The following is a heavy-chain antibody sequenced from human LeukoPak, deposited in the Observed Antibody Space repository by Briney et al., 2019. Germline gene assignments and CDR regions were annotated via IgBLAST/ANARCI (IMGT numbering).Heavy chain of an antibody. Sequence: GGSLRLSCAASGFTFSGSAMHWVRQASGKGLEWVGRIRSKANSYATAYAASVKGRFTISRDDSKNTAYLQMNSLKTEDTAVYYCAKARAYYDFWSGYPPSGCFDYWGQGTLVTVSS. D-gene: IGHD3-3*01. V-gene: IGHV3-73*01. CDR1: GFTFSGSA. CDR2: IRSKANSYAT. J-gene: IGHJ4*02. CDR3: AKARAYYDFWSGYPPSGCFDY.